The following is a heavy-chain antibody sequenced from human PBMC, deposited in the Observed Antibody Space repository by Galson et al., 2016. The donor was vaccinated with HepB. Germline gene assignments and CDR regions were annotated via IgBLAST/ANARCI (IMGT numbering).Heavy chain of an antibody. D-gene: IGHD1-26*01. Sequence: SLRLSCAASGFIFSDHYMDWVRQAPGKGLEWLGRSKNKANGYTTEYAASVEGRFTITRDDSKNSLYLQMNSLKIEDTAVYYRARWQSGSPVNWGQGTLVTVSS. CDR2: SKNKANGYTT. J-gene: IGHJ4*02. CDR3: ARWQSGSPVN. CDR1: GFIFSDHY. V-gene: IGHV3-72*01.